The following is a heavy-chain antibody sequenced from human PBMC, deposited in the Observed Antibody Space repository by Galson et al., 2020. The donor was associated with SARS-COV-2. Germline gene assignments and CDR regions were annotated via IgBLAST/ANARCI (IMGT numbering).Heavy chain of an antibody. CDR3: ARGEYDILTGYYPLDY. J-gene: IGHJ4*02. CDR1: GGSISSYY. V-gene: IGHV4-4*07. CDR2: IWTSGST. Sequence: SETLSLTCTVSGGSISSYYWSWIRQPAGKGLEWIGRIWTSGSTNYNPSLKSRVTMSVDTSKNQFSLTLSSVTAADTAVYYCARGEYDILTGYYPLDYWGQGTLVTVSS. D-gene: IGHD3-9*01.